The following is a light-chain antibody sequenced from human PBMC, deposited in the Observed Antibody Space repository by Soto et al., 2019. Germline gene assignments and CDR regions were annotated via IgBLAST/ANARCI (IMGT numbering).Light chain of an antibody. Sequence: DIQMTQSPSSLSASVGDIVTITCRASQSISSYLNWYQQKPGKAPKLLIYAASSLQSGVPSRFSGSGSGTDVTLTISSLLPEDFATYYCQQSYSTPKWTFGQGTKVEIK. J-gene: IGKJ1*01. CDR3: QQSYSTPKWT. CDR1: QSISSY. CDR2: AAS. V-gene: IGKV1-39*01.